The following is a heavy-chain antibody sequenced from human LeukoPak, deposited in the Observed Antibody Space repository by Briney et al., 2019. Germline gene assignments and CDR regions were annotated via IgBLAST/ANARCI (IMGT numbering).Heavy chain of an antibody. J-gene: IGHJ5*02. D-gene: IGHD6-13*01. CDR3: ARSVGAAAGNPLS. V-gene: IGHV1-69*05. Sequence: SVKVSCKASGGTFSGYAISWVRQAPGQGLEWMGGIIPIFGTANYAQKFQGRVTITTDESTSTAYMELSSLRSEDTAVYYCARSVGAAAGNPLSWGQGTLVTVSS. CDR1: GGTFSGYA. CDR2: IIPIFGTA.